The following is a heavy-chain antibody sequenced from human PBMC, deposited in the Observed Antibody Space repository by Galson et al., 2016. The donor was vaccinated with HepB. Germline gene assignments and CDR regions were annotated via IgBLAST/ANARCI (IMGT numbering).Heavy chain of an antibody. CDR1: GFTFSDYG. D-gene: IGHD6-19*01. J-gene: IGHJ4*02. CDR2: ISGSGGST. CDR3: AKQVAVYPTSSPPLV. V-gene: IGHV3-23*01. Sequence: SLRLSCAASGFTFSDYGMSWVRQAPGRGLEWVSAISGSGGSTYYADSVKGRFTISRDNSKNTLYLHMNSLRAEDTAVYYCAKQVAVYPTSSPPLVWGQGTLVTVSS.